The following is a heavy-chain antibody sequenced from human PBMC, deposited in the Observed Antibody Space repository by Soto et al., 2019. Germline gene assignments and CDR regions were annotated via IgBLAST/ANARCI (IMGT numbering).Heavy chain of an antibody. CDR1: GFSLSSTRVA. Sequence: QITLKESGPTLVKPTQTLTLTCTFSGFSLSSTRVAVGCIRQPPGKALEWLALIYWDDDKRYSPFLKSRLTITNDTSKNQMVLTMTNMDPVDTATYYCAHSVVAGLGYYFDYWGQGTLVTVSS. J-gene: IGHJ4*02. V-gene: IGHV2-5*02. CDR3: AHSVVAGLGYYFDY. D-gene: IGHD6-19*01. CDR2: IYWDDDK.